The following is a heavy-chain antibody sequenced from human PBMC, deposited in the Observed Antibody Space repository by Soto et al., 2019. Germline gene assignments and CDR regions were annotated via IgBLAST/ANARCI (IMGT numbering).Heavy chain of an antibody. V-gene: IGHV5-51*01. D-gene: IGHD5-18*01. Sequence: GESLKISCKGSGYSFTSYWIGWVRQMPGKGLEWMGIIYPGDSDTRYSPSFQGQVTISADKSISTAYLQWSSLKASDTAMYYCARLVGYSYGRAGYFDYWGQGTLVTVSS. CDR3: ARLVGYSYGRAGYFDY. J-gene: IGHJ4*02. CDR1: GYSFTSYW. CDR2: IYPGDSDT.